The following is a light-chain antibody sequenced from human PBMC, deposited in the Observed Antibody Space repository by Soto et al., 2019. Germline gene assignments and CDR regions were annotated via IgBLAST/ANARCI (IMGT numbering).Light chain of an antibody. V-gene: IGKV3-20*01. J-gene: IGKJ1*01. CDR2: GAS. Sequence: EIVLTQSPGTLSLSPGERATLSRRASQSVTSNYVAWYQQKPGQAPRLLIYGASIRDTGIPDSFSGRGSGTDFTLTISRLEPEDFAVYYCQQYGSSPGTFGQGTKVDIK. CDR3: QQYGSSPGT. CDR1: QSVTSNY.